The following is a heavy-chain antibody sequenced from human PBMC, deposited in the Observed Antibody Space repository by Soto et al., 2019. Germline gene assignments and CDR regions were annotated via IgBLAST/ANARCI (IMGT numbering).Heavy chain of an antibody. J-gene: IGHJ6*02. CDR1: GGTFSSYA. CDR2: IIPIFGTA. D-gene: IGHD3-3*01. CDR3: ARDNFWKDYYYYGMDV. Sequence: ASVKVSCKASGGTFSSYAISWVQQAPGQGLEWMGGIIPIFGTANYAQKFQGRVTITADESTSTAYMELSSLRSEDTAVYYCARDNFWKDYYYYGMDVWGQGTTVTVSS. V-gene: IGHV1-69*13.